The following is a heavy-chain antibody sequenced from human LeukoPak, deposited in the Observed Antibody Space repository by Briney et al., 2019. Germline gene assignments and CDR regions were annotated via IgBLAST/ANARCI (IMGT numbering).Heavy chain of an antibody. Sequence: GGSLRLSCAVSGFTFSRYWMSWVRQAPGKGAEWVANINQDGSVKYYVDSVKGRFTISRDSATNSLYLQMNSLRAEDTAVYYCTRDSQDSYVYYMVVWGKGTTVTVSS. CDR1: GFTFSRYW. J-gene: IGHJ6*03. CDR2: INQDGSVK. CDR3: TRDSQDSYVYYMVV. V-gene: IGHV3-7*01. D-gene: IGHD3-10*02.